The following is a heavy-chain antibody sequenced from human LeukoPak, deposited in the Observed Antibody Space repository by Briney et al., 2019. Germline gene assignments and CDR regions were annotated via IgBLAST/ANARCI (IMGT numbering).Heavy chain of an antibody. CDR2: INTDGSST. Sequence: GGSLRLSCAASGFTFSSYWMHWVRQAPGKGLVWVSRINTDGSSTTYADSVKGRFTISRDNAKNTLYLKMNSLRAEDTAVYYCAKPTIFGVVHGMDVWGQGTTVTVSS. CDR3: AKPTIFGVVHGMDV. V-gene: IGHV3-74*01. D-gene: IGHD3-3*01. J-gene: IGHJ6*02. CDR1: GFTFSSYW.